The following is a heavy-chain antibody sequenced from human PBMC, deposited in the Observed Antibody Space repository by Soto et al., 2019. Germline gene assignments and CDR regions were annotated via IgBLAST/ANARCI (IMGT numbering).Heavy chain of an antibody. V-gene: IGHV3-23*01. D-gene: IGHD3-16*01. J-gene: IGHJ4*02. CDR1: GFTFSSYA. CDR2: ISGSGGST. Sequence: PGGSLRLSCAASGFTFSSYAMSWVRQAPGKGLEWVSAISGSGGSTYYADSVKGRFTISRDNSKNTLYLQMNSLRAEDTAVYYCARPESWGPRDPGGYWGQGTLVTVSS. CDR3: ARPESWGPRDPGGY.